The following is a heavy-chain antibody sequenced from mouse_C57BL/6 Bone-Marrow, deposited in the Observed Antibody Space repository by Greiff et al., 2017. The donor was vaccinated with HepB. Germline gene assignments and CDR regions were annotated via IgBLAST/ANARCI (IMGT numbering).Heavy chain of an antibody. CDR2: ISDGGSYT. CDR1: GFTFSSYA. D-gene: IGHD1-1*02. V-gene: IGHV5-4*03. CDR3: ARAPYGAMDY. J-gene: IGHJ4*01. Sequence: EVMLVESGGALVKPGGSLKLSCAASGFTFSSYAMSWVRQTPEKRLEWVATISDGGSYTYYPDNLKGRFTISRDNAKNNLYLQMSHLKSEDTAMYYCARAPYGAMDYWGQGTSVTVSS.